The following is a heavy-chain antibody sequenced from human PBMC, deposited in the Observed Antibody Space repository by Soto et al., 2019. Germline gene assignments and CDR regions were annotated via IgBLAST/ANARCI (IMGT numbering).Heavy chain of an antibody. CDR2: IDHDGPT. J-gene: IGHJ4*02. Sequence: EVQLVESGGGLVQPGGSLRLSCAGAGFNFTNYWKHWVRQAPGKGLEWVSRIDHDGPTDYADSVRGRFTISRDNAENTLYLQMTSLRPEDTAVYYCVRDSHGDYWGQGTLVTVSS. V-gene: IGHV3-74*01. CDR1: GFNFTNYW. CDR3: VRDSHGDY.